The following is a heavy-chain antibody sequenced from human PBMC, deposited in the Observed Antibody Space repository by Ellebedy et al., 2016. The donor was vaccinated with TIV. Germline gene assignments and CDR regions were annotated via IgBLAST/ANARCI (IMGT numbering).Heavy chain of an antibody. V-gene: IGHV4-59*01. CDR1: GGSISSYY. CDR2: IYYSGST. J-gene: IGHJ4*02. CDR3: ASPSGY. Sequence: SETLSLXXTVSGGSISSYYWSWIRQPPGKGLEWIGYIYYSGSTNYNPSLKSRVTISVDTSKNQFSLKLSSVTAADTAVYYCASPSGYWGQGTLVTVSS.